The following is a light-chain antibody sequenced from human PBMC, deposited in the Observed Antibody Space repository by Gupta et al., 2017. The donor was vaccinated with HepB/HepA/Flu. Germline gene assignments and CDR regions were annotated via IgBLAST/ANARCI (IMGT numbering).Light chain of an antibody. CDR2: LVS. Sequence: DIEMTQSPLPLPVTPGEPATISCRSSNSLLHSRGYNCLDWNVQKPGQSPHLLIYLVSNRASGVPDRFSGSGSGTDFTLRISRVEPEGFGVYYCKQSLHTGTFGQGTKVEIK. V-gene: IGKV2-28*01. CDR1: NSLLHSRGYNC. CDR3: KQSLHTGT. J-gene: IGKJ1*01.